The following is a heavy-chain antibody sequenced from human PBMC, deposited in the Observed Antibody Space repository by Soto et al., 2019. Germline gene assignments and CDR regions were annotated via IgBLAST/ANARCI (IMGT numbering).Heavy chain of an antibody. CDR3: SREGSYSAYNFAHGIQLWAFDF. CDR1: GGSINTFY. CDR2: IFSSGST. J-gene: IGHJ4*02. D-gene: IGHD5-12*01. V-gene: IGHV4-4*07. Sequence: QVRLQESGPGLLKPSETLSLTCTVSGGSINTFYWSWVRQPAGKGLEWIGRIFSSGSTSFNPSLESLVAMSVDTSKNHFSLNLSSVTAADMAVYYCSREGSYSAYNFAHGIQLWAFDFWGQGALGTVSS.